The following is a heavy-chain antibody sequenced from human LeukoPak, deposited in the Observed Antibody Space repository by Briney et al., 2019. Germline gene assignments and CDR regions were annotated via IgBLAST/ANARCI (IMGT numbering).Heavy chain of an antibody. D-gene: IGHD6-13*01. CDR2: ISGSGGST. CDR3: AKEGYSSSWYHY. J-gene: IGHJ4*02. CDR1: GFTFSSYA. V-gene: IGHV3-23*01. Sequence: GGSLRLSCAASGFTFSSYAMSWVRQAPGKGLEWVSAISGSGGSTYYADSVKRRFTISRHNSNNTLYLQMNSLRADDTAVYYCAKEGYSSSWYHYWGQGTLVTVSS.